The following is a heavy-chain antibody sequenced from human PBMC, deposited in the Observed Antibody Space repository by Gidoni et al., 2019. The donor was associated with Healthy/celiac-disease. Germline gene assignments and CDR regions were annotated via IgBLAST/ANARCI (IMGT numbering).Heavy chain of an antibody. CDR3: ARDGAVAGTGFDY. CDR2: SYSGGST. Sequence: EVQLVESGGGLVQPGGSLRLSFAASGLTVSITYMSWVRQAPGRGLEWVSVSYSGGSTYYADSVKGRFTISRDNSKNTLYLQMNSLRAEDTAVYYCARDGAVAGTGFDYWGQGTLVTVSS. D-gene: IGHD6-19*01. J-gene: IGHJ4*02. CDR1: GLTVSITY. V-gene: IGHV3-53*01.